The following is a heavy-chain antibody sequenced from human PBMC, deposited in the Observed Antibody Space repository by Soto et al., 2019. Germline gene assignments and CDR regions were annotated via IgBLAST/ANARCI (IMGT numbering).Heavy chain of an antibody. D-gene: IGHD5-12*01. CDR1: GYTFTSYG. V-gene: IGHV1-18*01. CDR2: ISAYNGNT. J-gene: IGHJ4*02. Sequence: ASVKVSCNASGYTFTSYGISLVRQAPGQGLEWMGWISAYNGNTNYAQKLQGRVTMTTDTSTSTAYMELRSLRSDDTAVYYCAGGGGIVATIQEFDYWGQGTLVTVSS. CDR3: AGGGGIVATIQEFDY.